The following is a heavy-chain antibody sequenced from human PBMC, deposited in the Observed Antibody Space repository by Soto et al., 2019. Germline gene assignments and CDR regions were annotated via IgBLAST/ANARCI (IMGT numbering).Heavy chain of an antibody. CDR1: GRSISSYD. Sequence: PAETLSLTFTVSGRSISSYDWSGIRQPPGKGLEWIGYIYYSGSTNYNPSLKSRVTISVDTSKNQFSLKLSSVTAADTAVYYCARLLFDCSGGSCYSDAFDIWGQGTMVT. D-gene: IGHD2-15*01. J-gene: IGHJ3*02. CDR3: ARLLFDCSGGSCYSDAFDI. CDR2: IYYSGST. V-gene: IGHV4-59*08.